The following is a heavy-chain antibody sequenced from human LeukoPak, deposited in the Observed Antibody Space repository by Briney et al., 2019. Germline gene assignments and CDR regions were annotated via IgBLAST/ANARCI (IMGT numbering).Heavy chain of an antibody. V-gene: IGHV4-59*01. CDR3: ARGQNDILTGYYKDGGGDAFDI. CDR1: GGSISSYY. J-gene: IGHJ3*02. Sequence: PSETLSLTCTVSGGSISSYYWSWIRQPPGKGLEWIGYIYYSGSTNYNPSLKSRVTISVDTSKNQFSLKLSAVTAADTAVYYCARGQNDILTGYYKDGGGDAFDIWGQGTMVTVSS. CDR2: IYYSGST. D-gene: IGHD3-9*01.